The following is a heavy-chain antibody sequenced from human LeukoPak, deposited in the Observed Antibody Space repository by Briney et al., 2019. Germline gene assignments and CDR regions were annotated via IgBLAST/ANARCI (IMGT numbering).Heavy chain of an antibody. V-gene: IGHV3-23*01. CDR1: GFTFSSYA. Sequence: GGSLRLSCAASGFTFSSYAMTWVRQAPGKGLEWVSSISSSGGSTYYADSVSGRFNISRDNAKNTLYLQMNSLRAEDTAIYYCARVGDGYNYSFLDYWGQGTLVTVSS. CDR2: ISSSGGST. CDR3: ARVGDGYNYSFLDY. J-gene: IGHJ4*02. D-gene: IGHD5-24*01.